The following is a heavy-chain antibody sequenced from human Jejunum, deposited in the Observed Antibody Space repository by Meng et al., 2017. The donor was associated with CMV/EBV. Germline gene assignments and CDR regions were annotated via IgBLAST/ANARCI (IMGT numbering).Heavy chain of an antibody. Sequence: HVQLQESGPGLVKPSETLSLTCTVSGGSINGYYCSWIRQPAGKGLEWIGRIYTSGNTNYNPSLKSRVTMSVDTSKNQFSLKLSSVTAADTAVYYCTRDNLSGSYYFDYWGQGTLVTVFS. D-gene: IGHD1-26*01. J-gene: IGHJ4*02. CDR1: GGSINGYY. V-gene: IGHV4-4*07. CDR3: TRDNLSGSYYFDY. CDR2: IYTSGNT.